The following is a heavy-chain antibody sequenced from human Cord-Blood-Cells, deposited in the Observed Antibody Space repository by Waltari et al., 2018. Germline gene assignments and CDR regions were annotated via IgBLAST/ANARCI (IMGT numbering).Heavy chain of an antibody. CDR3: TSWGGYSSNPFDP. J-gene: IGHJ5*02. Sequence: GESGGGLVQPGGSLKLSCAASGFPFSGSAMHWVRQASGKGLEWVGRIRSKANSYATAYAASVKGRFTISRDDSKNTAYLQMNSLKTEDTAVYYCTSWGGYSSNPFDPWGQGTLVTVSS. V-gene: IGHV3-73*02. D-gene: IGHD6-13*01. CDR1: GFPFSGSA. CDR2: IRSKANSYAT.